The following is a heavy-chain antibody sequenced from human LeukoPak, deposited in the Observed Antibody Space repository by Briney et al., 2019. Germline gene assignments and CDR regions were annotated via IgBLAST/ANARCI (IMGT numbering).Heavy chain of an antibody. CDR1: GGTFSSYA. Sequence: SVKVSCKASGGTFSSYAISWVRQAPGQGLEWMGGIIPIFGTANYAQKFQGRVTITTDEYTSTAYMELSSLRSEDTAVYYCARERPDFDFWSGYRYYYYYYMDVWGKGTTVTVSS. J-gene: IGHJ6*03. CDR3: ARERPDFDFWSGYRYYYYYYMDV. V-gene: IGHV1-69*05. CDR2: IIPIFGTA. D-gene: IGHD3-3*01.